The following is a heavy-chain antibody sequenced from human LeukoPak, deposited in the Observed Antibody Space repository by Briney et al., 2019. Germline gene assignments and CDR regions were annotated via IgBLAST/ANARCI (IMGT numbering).Heavy chain of an antibody. CDR2: INHSGGT. CDR3: ARGAWIQLWPSTYYFDY. J-gene: IGHJ4*02. V-gene: IGHV4-34*01. CDR1: GGSFSGYY. Sequence: SETLSLTCAVYGGSFSGYYWSWIRQPPGKGLEWIGEINHSGGTNYNPSLKSRVTISVDTSKNQFSLKLSSVTAADTAVYYCARGAWIQLWPSTYYFDYWGQGTLVTVSS. D-gene: IGHD5-18*01.